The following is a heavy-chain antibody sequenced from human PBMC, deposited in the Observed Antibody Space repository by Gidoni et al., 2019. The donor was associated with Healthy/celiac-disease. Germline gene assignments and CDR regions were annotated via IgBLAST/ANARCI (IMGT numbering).Heavy chain of an antibody. V-gene: IGHV3-21*01. CDR1: GFTFSSYS. CDR2: ISSSSSYI. CDR3: ARDGDGLWGFDP. Sequence: EVQLVESGGGLVKPGGSLRLSCAASGFTFSSYSMNWVRQAPGKGLEWVSSISSSSSYIYYADSVKGRFTISRDNTKNSLYLQMNSLRAEDTAVYYCARDGDGLWGFDPWGQGTLVTVSS. D-gene: IGHD2-21*01. J-gene: IGHJ5*02.